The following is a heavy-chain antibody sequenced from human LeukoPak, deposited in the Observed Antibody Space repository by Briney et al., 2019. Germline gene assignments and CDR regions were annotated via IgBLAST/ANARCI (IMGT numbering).Heavy chain of an antibody. D-gene: IGHD5-18*01. Sequence: GGSLRLSCAASGFTFSSYWMHWVRQAPGKGLVWVSRINSDGSSTSYADSVKGRFTISRDNAKNTLYLQMNSLRAEDTAVYYCARVDGYRYGSYYYYYGMDVWGQGTTVTVSS. CDR1: GFTFSSYW. CDR3: ARVDGYRYGSYYYYYGMDV. CDR2: INSDGSST. J-gene: IGHJ6*02. V-gene: IGHV3-74*01.